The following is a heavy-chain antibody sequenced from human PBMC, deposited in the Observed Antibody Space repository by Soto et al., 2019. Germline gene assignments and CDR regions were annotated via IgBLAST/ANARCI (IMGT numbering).Heavy chain of an antibody. D-gene: IGHD3-3*01. CDR1: GGSISSYY. CDR2: IYYSGST. V-gene: IGHV4-59*08. CDR3: ARRGPVYFDCWGGYYDAFDI. Sequence: SETLSLTCTVSGGSISSYYWSWIRQPPGKGLEWIGYIYYSGSTNYNPSLKSRVTISVDTSKNQFSLKLSSVTAADTAVYYCARRGPVYFDCWGGYYDAFDIWGQGTMVTVSS. J-gene: IGHJ3*02.